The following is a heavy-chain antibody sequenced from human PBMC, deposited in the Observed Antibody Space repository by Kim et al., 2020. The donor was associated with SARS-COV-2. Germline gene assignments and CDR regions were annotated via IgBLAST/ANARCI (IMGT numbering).Heavy chain of an antibody. CDR1: GGSISSGSYY. V-gene: IGHV4-61*02. CDR2: IYTSGST. Sequence: SETLSLTCTVSGGSISSGSYYWSWIRQPAGKGLEWIGRIYTSGSTNYNPSLKSRVTISVDTSKNQFSLKLSSVTAADTAVYYCARDREITMIAYDLWGRGTLVTVSS. J-gene: IGHJ2*01. D-gene: IGHD3-22*01. CDR3: ARDREITMIAYDL.